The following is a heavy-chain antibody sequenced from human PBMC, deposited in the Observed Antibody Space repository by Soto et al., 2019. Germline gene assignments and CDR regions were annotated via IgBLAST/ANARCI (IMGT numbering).Heavy chain of an antibody. V-gene: IGHV3-23*01. J-gene: IGHJ4*02. Sequence: EVQLLESGGGLVQPGGSLRLSCAASGLPFSSHAMSWVRQAPGKGLEWVSSISISGGNPYYGDSVRARFTISRDNSKNTLYLHMNSLTAEDTAIYYCANEIRPNDYWGQGTLVTVSS. D-gene: IGHD4-17*01. CDR1: GLPFSSHA. CDR3: ANEIRPNDY. CDR2: ISISGGNP.